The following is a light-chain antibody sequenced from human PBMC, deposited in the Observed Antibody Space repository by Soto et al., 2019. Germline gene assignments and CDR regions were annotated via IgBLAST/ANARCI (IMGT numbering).Light chain of an antibody. J-gene: IGLJ1*01. CDR3: GSWDSSLSAYV. V-gene: IGLV1-51*01. CDR1: SSNIGGNS. CDR2: DDD. Sequence: QSFLTQPPSVSAAPGQWVTISCSGSSSNIGGNSVSWYQQLPGTAPKLLIYDDDKRPSGIPDRFSGSKSGTSATLGITGFQTGDEADYYCGSWDSSLSAYVLGTGTKV.